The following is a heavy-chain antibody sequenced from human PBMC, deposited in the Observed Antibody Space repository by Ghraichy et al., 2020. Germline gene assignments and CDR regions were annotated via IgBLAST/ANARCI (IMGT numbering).Heavy chain of an antibody. V-gene: IGHV3-23*01. D-gene: IGHD6-19*01. Sequence: GESLNISCAASGFTFSSYAMSWVRQAPGKGLEWVSAISGSGGSTYYADSVKGRFTISRDNSKNTLYLQMNSLRAEDTAVYYCAIEQWLDGYYYYGMDVWGQGTTVTVSS. CDR2: ISGSGGST. J-gene: IGHJ6*02. CDR1: GFTFSSYA. CDR3: AIEQWLDGYYYYGMDV.